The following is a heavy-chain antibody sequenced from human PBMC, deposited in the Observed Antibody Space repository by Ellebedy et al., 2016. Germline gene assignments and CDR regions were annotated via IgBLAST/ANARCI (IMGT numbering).Heavy chain of an antibody. Sequence: ASVKVSCXVSGSTLAELSMHWVRQAPGKGLEWMGGFDPQEGEIIYPRKFRGRVTMTEDIATETTYMELSRLKSKDTAIFYCVAARGLELRSWGQGTLVTVS. CDR2: FDPQEGEI. V-gene: IGHV1-24*01. J-gene: IGHJ5*02. D-gene: IGHD1-7*01. CDR1: GSTLAELS. CDR3: VAARGLELRS.